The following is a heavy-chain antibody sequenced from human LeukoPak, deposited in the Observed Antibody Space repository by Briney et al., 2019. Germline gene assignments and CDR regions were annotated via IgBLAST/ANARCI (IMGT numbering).Heavy chain of an antibody. Sequence: SETLSLTCAVYGGSFSGYYWSLIRQPPGKGLEWIGEINHSGSTNYNPSLKSRVTISVDTSKDQFSLKLSSVTAADTAVYYCARRRWLQLGYFDYWGQGTLVTVSS. CDR2: INHSGST. V-gene: IGHV4-34*01. J-gene: IGHJ4*02. D-gene: IGHD5-12*01. CDR1: GGSFSGYY. CDR3: ARRRWLQLGYFDY.